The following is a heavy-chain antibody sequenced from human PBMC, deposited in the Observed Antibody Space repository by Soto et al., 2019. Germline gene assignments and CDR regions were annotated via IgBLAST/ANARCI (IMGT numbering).Heavy chain of an antibody. Sequence: PSETLSLTCTVSGGSISSGGYYWSWIRQHPGKGLEWIGYIYYSGSTYYNYYNPSLKSRVTTSVDKSKNQFSLKLSSVTAADTAVYYCARDLADYGGSDYWGQGTLVTVSS. V-gene: IGHV4-31*03. D-gene: IGHD4-17*01. CDR2: IYYSGSTYYN. CDR1: GGSISSGGYY. J-gene: IGHJ4*02. CDR3: ARDLADYGGSDY.